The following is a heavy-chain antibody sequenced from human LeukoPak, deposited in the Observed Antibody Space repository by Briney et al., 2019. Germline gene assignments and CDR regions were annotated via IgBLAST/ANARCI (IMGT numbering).Heavy chain of an antibody. V-gene: IGHV3-23*01. D-gene: IGHD5-24*01. CDR3: AKDQRAYGRWLQQGIFDY. CDR1: GFTFSTYG. Sequence: PGGSLRLSCAASGFTFSTYGMSWVRQAPGKGLEWVSAIVGSGGATYYADSVKGRFTISRDNSKNTLYLQMSSLRAEDTAVYYCAKDQRAYGRWLQQGIFDYWGQGTLVTVSS. CDR2: IVGSGGAT. J-gene: IGHJ4*02.